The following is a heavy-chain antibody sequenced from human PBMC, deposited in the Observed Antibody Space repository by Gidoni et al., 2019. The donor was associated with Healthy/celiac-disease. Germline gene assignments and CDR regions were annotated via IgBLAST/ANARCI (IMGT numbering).Heavy chain of an antibody. J-gene: IGHJ5*02. CDR3: AREGGGFWSGNNWFDP. V-gene: IGHV4-38-2*02. CDR1: GYSISSGYY. D-gene: IGHD3-3*01. Sequence: QVQLQESGPGLVKPSETLSLTCAVSGYSISSGYYWGWIRQPPGKGLEWIGSIYHSGSTYYNPSLKSRVTISVDTSKNQFSLKLSSVTAADTAVYYCAREGGGFWSGNNWFDPWGQGTLVTVSS. CDR2: IYHSGST.